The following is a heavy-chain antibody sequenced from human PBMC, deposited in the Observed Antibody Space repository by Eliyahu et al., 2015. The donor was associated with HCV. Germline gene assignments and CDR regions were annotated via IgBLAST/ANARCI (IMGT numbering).Heavy chain of an antibody. CDR2: ITGSVGST. CDR3: AKDSCSSTSCRFEY. Sequence: EVQLLXSGGGLVQPGGSLRLPCXASGFXLSRYAMSWVRQAPGKGVEWVSTITGSVGSTYFADSVKGRFTISRDNSKNTLFLQMNSLRAEDTAVYYCAKDSCSSTSCRFEYWGQGTLVTVSS. V-gene: IGHV3-23*01. J-gene: IGHJ4*02. D-gene: IGHD2-2*01. CDR1: GFXLSRYA.